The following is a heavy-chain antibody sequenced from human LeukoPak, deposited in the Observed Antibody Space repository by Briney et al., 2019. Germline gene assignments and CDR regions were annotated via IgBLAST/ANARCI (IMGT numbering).Heavy chain of an antibody. V-gene: IGHV3-23*01. CDR1: GFTFGSYA. J-gene: IGHJ4*02. CDR3: ARDPGTVTTLCDY. CDR2: ISGSSGST. D-gene: IGHD4-17*01. Sequence: PGGSLRLSCAASGFTFGSYAMSWVRQAPGKGLQWVSAISGSSGSTYYADSVKGRFTMSRDDSKNTLYLQMNSLRAEDTAVYYCARDPGTVTTLCDYWGQGSLVTVSS.